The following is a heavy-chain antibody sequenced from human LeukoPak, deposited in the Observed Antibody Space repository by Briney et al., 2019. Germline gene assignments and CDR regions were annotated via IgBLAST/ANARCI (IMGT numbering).Heavy chain of an antibody. CDR2: IYYSGST. V-gene: IGHV4-59*01. Sequence: PSETLSLTCIVSGGPISSYYWSWIRQPPGKGLEWIGYIYYSGSTNYNPSLKSRVTISVDTSKNQFSLKLSSVTAADTAVYYCARVRPAAYFDYWGQGTLVTVSS. CDR3: ARVRPAAYFDY. CDR1: GGPISSYY. J-gene: IGHJ4*02. D-gene: IGHD2-2*01.